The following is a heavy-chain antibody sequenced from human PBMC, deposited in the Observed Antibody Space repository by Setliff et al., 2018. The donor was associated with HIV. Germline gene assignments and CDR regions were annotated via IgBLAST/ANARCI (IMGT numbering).Heavy chain of an antibody. J-gene: IGHJ6*03. Sequence: ASVKVSCKASGYTFTSYGISWVRQAPGQGLEWMGWITPFNGNTNYAQKLQGRVTMTTDTSTSTAYMELRSLRSDDTAVYYRARRGDSYGLDPIYYYYYYMDVWGKGTTVTVSS. CDR3: ARRGDSYGLDPIYYYYYYMDV. V-gene: IGHV1-18*01. CDR1: GYTFTSYG. CDR2: ITPFNGNT. D-gene: IGHD5-18*01.